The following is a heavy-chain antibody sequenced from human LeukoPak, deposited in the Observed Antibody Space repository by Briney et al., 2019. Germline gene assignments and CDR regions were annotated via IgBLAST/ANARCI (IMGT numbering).Heavy chain of an antibody. CDR2: TSWNSGSI. V-gene: IGHV3-9*01. Sequence: GGSLRLSCAASGFTFDDYAMHWVRQAPGKGLEWVSGTSWNSGSIGYADSVKGRFTISRDNAKNSLYLQMNSLRAEDTALYYCAKVFGYSYGYNDYWGQGTLVTVSS. CDR1: GFTFDDYA. D-gene: IGHD5-18*01. CDR3: AKVFGYSYGYNDY. J-gene: IGHJ4*02.